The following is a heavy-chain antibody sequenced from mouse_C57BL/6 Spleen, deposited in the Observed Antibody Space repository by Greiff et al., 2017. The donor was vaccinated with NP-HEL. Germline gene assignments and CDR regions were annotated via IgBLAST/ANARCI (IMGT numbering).Heavy chain of an antibody. J-gene: IGHJ2*01. Sequence: EVHLVESGGDLVKPGGSLKLSCAASGFTFSSYGMSWVRQTPDKRLEWVATISSGGSYTYYPDSVKGRFTISRDNAKNTLYLQMSSLKSEDTAMYYCARFTEEYYFDYWGQGTTLTVSS. CDR2: ISSGGSYT. CDR1: GFTFSSYG. CDR3: ARFTEEYYFDY. D-gene: IGHD1-1*01. V-gene: IGHV5-6*01.